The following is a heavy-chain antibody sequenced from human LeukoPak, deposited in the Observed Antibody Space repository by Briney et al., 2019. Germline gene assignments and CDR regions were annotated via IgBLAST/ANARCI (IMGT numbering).Heavy chain of an antibody. CDR3: ARDGYYYDSSGYYGGIDY. J-gene: IGHJ4*02. CDR2: IYHSGST. CDR1: GGSFSGYY. Sequence: PSETLSLTCAVYGGSFSGYYWSWIRQPPGKGLEWIGSIYHSGSTYYNPSLKSRVTISVDTSKNQFSLKLSSVTAADTAVYYCARDGYYYDSSGYYGGIDYWGQGTLVTVSS. D-gene: IGHD3-22*01. V-gene: IGHV4-34*01.